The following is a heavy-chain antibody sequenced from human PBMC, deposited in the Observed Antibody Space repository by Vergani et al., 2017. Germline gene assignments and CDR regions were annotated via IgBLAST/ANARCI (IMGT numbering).Heavy chain of an antibody. J-gene: IGHJ5*02. D-gene: IGHD6-13*01. CDR1: GYSFTSYW. V-gene: IGHV5-51*01. CDR2: IYPGDSDT. Sequence: EVQLVQSGAEVKKPGESLKISCKGSGYSFTSYWIGWVRQMPGKGLEWMGIIYPGDSDTRYSPSFQGQVTISADKSKNQFSLKLSSVTAADTAVYYCAREGIAFDPWGQGTLVTVSS. CDR3: AREGIAFDP.